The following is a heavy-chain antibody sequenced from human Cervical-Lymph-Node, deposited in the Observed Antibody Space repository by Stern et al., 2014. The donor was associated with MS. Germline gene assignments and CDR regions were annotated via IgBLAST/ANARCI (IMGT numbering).Heavy chain of an antibody. D-gene: IGHD2-2*01. CDR1: GYTFTSYY. CDR3: ARGVGFSSTNMNWFDP. J-gene: IGHJ5*02. Sequence: VQLVQSGAEVKKPGASVKVSCKASGYTFTSYYMHWVRQAPGQGLEWMGIINPSGGSTSYAQKFQGRVTMTRDTSTSTVYMELSSLRSEDTSVYYCARGVGFSSTNMNWFDPWGQGTLVTVSS. V-gene: IGHV1-46*01. CDR2: INPSGGST.